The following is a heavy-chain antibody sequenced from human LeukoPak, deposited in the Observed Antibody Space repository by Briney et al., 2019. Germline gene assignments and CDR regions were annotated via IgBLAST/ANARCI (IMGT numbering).Heavy chain of an antibody. CDR3: ARGVVTFRYCSSTSCGPLDY. V-gene: IGHV1-18*01. Sequence: GASVKVSCKASGYTFTSYTISWVRQAPGQGLEWMGWISADNGNTNYAQNLQGRVTMTTDTSTSTAYMELRSLRSDDTAVYYCARGVVTFRYCSSTSCGPLDYWGQGTLVTVSS. CDR2: ISADNGNT. D-gene: IGHD2-2*01. J-gene: IGHJ4*02. CDR1: GYTFTSYT.